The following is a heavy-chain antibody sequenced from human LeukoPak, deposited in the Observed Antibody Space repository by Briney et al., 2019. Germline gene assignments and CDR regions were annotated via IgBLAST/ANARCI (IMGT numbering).Heavy chain of an antibody. V-gene: IGHV4-34*01. CDR3: ARDGYNNRAFDI. CDR1: GGSFSGYY. D-gene: IGHD5-24*01. CDR2: INHNGDT. J-gene: IGHJ3*02. Sequence: ASETLSLTCAVYGGSFSGYYWSWIRQPPGKGLEWIGEINHNGDTKYNPSLKSRVTISVDTSKNQFSLKLSSVTAADTAVYYCARDGYNNRAFDIWGQGTMVTVSS.